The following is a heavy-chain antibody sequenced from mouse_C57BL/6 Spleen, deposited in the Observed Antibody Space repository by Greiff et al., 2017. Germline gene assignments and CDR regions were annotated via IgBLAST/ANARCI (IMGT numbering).Heavy chain of an antibody. Sequence: EVQLQQSGAELVRPGASVKLSCTASGFNIKDDYMHWVKQRPEQGLEWIGWIAPANGDTEYASKFQGKATITADTSSNTAYLQLSSLTSEDTAVYYCTTGGYRGYFDYWGQGTTLTVSS. V-gene: IGHV14-4*01. CDR1: GFNIKDDY. D-gene: IGHD1-1*02. CDR3: TTGGYRGYFDY. J-gene: IGHJ2*01. CDR2: IAPANGDT.